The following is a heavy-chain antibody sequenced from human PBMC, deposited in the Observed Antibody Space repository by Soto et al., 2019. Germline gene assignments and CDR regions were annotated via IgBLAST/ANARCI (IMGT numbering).Heavy chain of an antibody. V-gene: IGHV3-30*18. CDR2: IAYDGSNK. D-gene: IGHD2-15*01. CDR3: AKDPLRHYCSGGSCYPAY. CDR1: GFTFSSYG. Sequence: QVQLVESGGGVVQPGRSLRLSCAASGFTFSSYGMHWVRQAPGKGLEWVAAIAYDGSNKYYADSVKGRFTNSRDNYKNTLYLQMNSLSAEDTAVYYCAKDPLRHYCSGGSCYPAYWGQGTLFTVSS. J-gene: IGHJ4*02.